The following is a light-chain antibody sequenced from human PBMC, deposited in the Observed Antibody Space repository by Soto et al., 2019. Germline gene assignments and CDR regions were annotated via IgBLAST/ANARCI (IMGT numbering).Light chain of an antibody. V-gene: IGKV3-20*01. J-gene: IGKJ3*01. Sequence: EIVLTQSPVTLSLSPGERATLSCRASQSVSSTYLAWYQQKPGQAPRLLIYGASSRATGIPDRFSGSGPGTDFTLTISRLEPEDFAVYYCQQYGSSPQTFGPGTKVDIK. CDR2: GAS. CDR1: QSVSSTY. CDR3: QQYGSSPQT.